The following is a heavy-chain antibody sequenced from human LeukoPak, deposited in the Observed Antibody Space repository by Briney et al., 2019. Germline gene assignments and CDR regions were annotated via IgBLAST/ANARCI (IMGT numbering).Heavy chain of an antibody. V-gene: IGHV4-59*08. J-gene: IGHJ4*02. CDR3: ASGGIAAAGSFSFDY. Sequence: SETLSLTCTVSGGSISSYYWSWIRQPPGKGLEWIGYIYYSGSTYYNPSLKSRVTISVDTSKNQFSLKLSSVTAADTAVYYCASGGIAAAGSFSFDYWGQGTLVTVSS. CDR2: IYYSGST. D-gene: IGHD6-13*01. CDR1: GGSISSYY.